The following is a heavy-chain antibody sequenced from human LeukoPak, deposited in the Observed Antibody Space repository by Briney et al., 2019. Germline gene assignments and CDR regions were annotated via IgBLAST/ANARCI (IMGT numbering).Heavy chain of an antibody. J-gene: IGHJ4*02. Sequence: PGESPILSCAASGFTFSRYSMHWVRQTPGKGLQWVSSISTSGSYTYYEDSLKGRFTISRDNAKQSLYLQMDSLRAEDTAVYYCARDWFGDFWGQGTPVTVSS. CDR3: ARDWFGDF. D-gene: IGHD3-16*01. CDR1: GFTFSRYS. V-gene: IGHV3-21*01. CDR2: ISTSGSYT.